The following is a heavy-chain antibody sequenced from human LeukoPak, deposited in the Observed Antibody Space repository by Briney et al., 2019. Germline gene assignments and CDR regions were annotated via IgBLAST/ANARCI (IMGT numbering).Heavy chain of an antibody. J-gene: IGHJ5*02. CDR3: GRGGVNNWFDP. V-gene: IGHV1-2*02. CDR1: GYTFTGYC. CDR2: INPNSGTDDT. Sequence: ASVKVSCKASGYTFTGYCMHWVRQAPGQGLEWMGCINPNSGTDDTSYAQKFQGRVTMTRDTAINTAYMELSRLRSDDTAVYYCGRGGVNNWFDPWGQGTLVTVSS. D-gene: IGHD1-26*01.